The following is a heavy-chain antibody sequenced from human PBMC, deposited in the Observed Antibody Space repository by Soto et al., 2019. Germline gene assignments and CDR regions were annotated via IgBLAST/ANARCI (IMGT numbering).Heavy chain of an antibody. CDR2: ISAYNGNT. D-gene: IGHD2-15*01. CDR3: SGEGGAADY. J-gene: IGHJ4*02. CDR1: GYTFTNYG. Sequence: QVQLVQSGAEVKKPGASVKVSCKASGYTFTNYGISWVRQAPGQGLEWMGWISAYNGNTNYAQKLQGRVTMTTDTSTSTAYMELRCLRCAVTVVYFCSGEGGAADYWCQGTLVTVSS. V-gene: IGHV1-18*01.